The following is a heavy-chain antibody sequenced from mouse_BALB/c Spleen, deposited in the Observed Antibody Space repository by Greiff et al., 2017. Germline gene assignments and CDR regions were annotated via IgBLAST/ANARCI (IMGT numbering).Heavy chain of an antibody. CDR3: ARWDGYYDFSMDY. V-gene: IGHV1-47*01. D-gene: IGHD2-3*01. CDR2: FHPYNDDT. J-gene: IGHJ4*01. Sequence: VQLRQSGAELVKPGASVKMSCKAFGYTFTTYPIEWMKQNHGKSLEWIGNFHPYNDDTKYNEKFKGKATLTVDKSSSTAYMQLKSLTSEDSAVYYCARWDGYYDFSMDYWGQGTSVTVSS. CDR1: GYTFTTYP.